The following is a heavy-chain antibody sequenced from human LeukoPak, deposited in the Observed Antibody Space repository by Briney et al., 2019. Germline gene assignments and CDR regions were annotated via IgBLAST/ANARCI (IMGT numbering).Heavy chain of an antibody. D-gene: IGHD1-26*01. CDR2: ISAYNGNT. V-gene: IGHV1-18*01. CDR1: GYTFTSYG. J-gene: IGHJ4*02. Sequence: ASVKVSCKASGYTFTSYGINWVRQAPGQGLEWMGWISAYNGNTNYAQKLQGRVTLTTDTSTSTAYMELRSLRSDDTAVYYCARDLDQYSGRYGGFGHDFWGQGTLVTVSS. CDR3: ARDLDQYSGRYGGFGHDF.